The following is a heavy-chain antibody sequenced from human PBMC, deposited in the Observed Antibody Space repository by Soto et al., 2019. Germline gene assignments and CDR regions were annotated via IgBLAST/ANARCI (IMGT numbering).Heavy chain of an antibody. CDR2: ISYDGSNK. D-gene: IGHD6-6*01. CDR1: GFTFSSYA. CDR3: ARESTAALDY. J-gene: IGHJ4*02. V-gene: IGHV3-30-3*01. Sequence: QVQLVESGGGVVQPGRSLRLSCAASGFTFSSYAMHWVRQAPGKGLEWVAVISYDGSNKYYADSVKGGFTISRDNSKNTLYLQMNSLRAEDTAVYYCARESTAALDYWGQGTLVTVSS.